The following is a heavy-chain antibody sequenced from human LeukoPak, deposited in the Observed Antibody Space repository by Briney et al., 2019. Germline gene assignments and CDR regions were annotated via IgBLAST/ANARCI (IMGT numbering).Heavy chain of an antibody. D-gene: IGHD3-22*01. CDR2: ISSSSSYI. Sequence: GGSLRLSCAASGFTFSSYRMNWVRQAPGKGLEWVSSISSSSSYIYYADSVKGRFTISRDNAKNSLYLQMNSLRAEDTAVYYCARQPIVVIPYFDYWGQGTLVTVSS. J-gene: IGHJ4*02. CDR3: ARQPIVVIPYFDY. V-gene: IGHV3-21*01. CDR1: GFTFSSYR.